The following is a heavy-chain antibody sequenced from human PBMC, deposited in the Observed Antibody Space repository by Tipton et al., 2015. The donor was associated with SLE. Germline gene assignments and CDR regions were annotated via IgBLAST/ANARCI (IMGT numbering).Heavy chain of an antibody. CDR1: GGSFSGYY. D-gene: IGHD3-3*01. Sequence: TLSPTCAVYGGSFSGYYWSWIRQPPGKGLEGIGEINHSGSTNHNPSLKSRVTISVDTSKNQFSLKLSSVTAADTAVYYCARGPYYDFWSGYAPVMGYFQHWGQGTLVTVSS. V-gene: IGHV4-34*01. J-gene: IGHJ1*01. CDR2: INHSGST. CDR3: ARGPYYDFWSGYAPVMGYFQH.